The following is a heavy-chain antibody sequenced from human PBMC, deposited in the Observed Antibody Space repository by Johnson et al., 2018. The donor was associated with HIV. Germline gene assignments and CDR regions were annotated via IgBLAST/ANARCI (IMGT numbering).Heavy chain of an antibody. J-gene: IGHJ3*02. Sequence: EQLVESGGGLIQPGGSLRLSCAASGFTVSSNYMSWVRQAPGQGLEWVSVIYSGGSTYSADSVKGRFTISSDNSKNTLYLQMKSLRAEDTAVYYCAKDLSSGYLMGAFDIWGQGTMVTVSS. CDR3: AKDLSSGYLMGAFDI. D-gene: IGHD3-22*01. V-gene: IGHV3-53*01. CDR1: GFTVSSNY. CDR2: IYSGGST.